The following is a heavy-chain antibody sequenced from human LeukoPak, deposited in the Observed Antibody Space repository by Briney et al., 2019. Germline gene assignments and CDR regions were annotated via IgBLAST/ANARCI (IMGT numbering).Heavy chain of an antibody. CDR3: ARDRPVDLVDDY. Sequence: GGSLRLSCAASGFTCSTYSMKGDRQAPGKGRVGVSYISSNSSTIKYEESVKGRFTISRDNAKNSLYLQMNSLRVEDTAVYYCARDRPVDLVDDYWGQGTLVTVSS. D-gene: IGHD3-9*01. CDR1: GFTCSTYS. CDR2: ISSNSSTI. J-gene: IGHJ4*02. V-gene: IGHV3-48*01.